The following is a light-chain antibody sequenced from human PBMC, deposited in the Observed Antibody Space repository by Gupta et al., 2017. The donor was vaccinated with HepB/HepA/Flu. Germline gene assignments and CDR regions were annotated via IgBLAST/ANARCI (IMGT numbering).Light chain of an antibody. V-gene: IGLV3-25*03. CDR3: QSADTSGTYV. Sequence: SFELTPPPSVSVSPRQTARFTCSADALANQYVYWYQQRPGQAPVVVMYKKTERPSGIPERFSGSKSGTTVTLTISGVQAEDEADYYCQSADTSGTYVFGGGTKVTAL. CDR1: ALANQY. J-gene: IGLJ1*01. CDR2: KKT.